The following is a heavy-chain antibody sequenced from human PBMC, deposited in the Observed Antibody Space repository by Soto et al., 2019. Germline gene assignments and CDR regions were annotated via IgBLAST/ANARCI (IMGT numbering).Heavy chain of an antibody. Sequence: GGSLRLSCAASGFTFSSYGMHWVRQAPGKGLEWAAVIWYDGSNKYYADSVKGRFTISRDNSKNTLYLQMNSLRAEDTAVYYCARSGLDYYDSSGYCNWFDPWGQGTLVTVSS. CDR3: ARSGLDYYDSSGYCNWFDP. CDR1: GFTFSSYG. CDR2: IWYDGSNK. V-gene: IGHV3-33*01. J-gene: IGHJ5*02. D-gene: IGHD3-22*01.